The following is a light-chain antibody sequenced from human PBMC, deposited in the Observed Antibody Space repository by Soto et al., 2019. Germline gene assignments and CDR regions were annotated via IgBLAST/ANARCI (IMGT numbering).Light chain of an antibody. J-gene: IGLJ3*02. CDR1: SSDVGDYNY. CDR2: DVS. Sequence: QSALTQPRSVSGSPGQSVTISCTGTSSDVGDYNYVSWYQQYPGKAPKLVIYDVSKRPSGVPDRFSCSKSGNTASLTISGLQAEDEADYYCCSFAGSSTFWVFGGGTKLTVL. V-gene: IGLV2-11*01. CDR3: CSFAGSSTFWV.